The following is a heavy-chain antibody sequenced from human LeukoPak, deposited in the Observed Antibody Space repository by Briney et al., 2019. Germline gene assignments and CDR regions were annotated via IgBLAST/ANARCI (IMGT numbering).Heavy chain of an antibody. D-gene: IGHD1-26*01. CDR2: IYYSGGT. CDR1: GGSIYSESYY. Sequence: PSETLSLTCTVSGGSIYSESYYWSWIRQPPGKGLEWIGYIYYSGGTNYNPSLKSRVTMSVDTSKNQFSLKLSSVTAADTAVYYCARDTGSYYVNDAFDTWSQGTMVTVSS. J-gene: IGHJ3*02. V-gene: IGHV4-61*01. CDR3: ARDTGSYYVNDAFDT.